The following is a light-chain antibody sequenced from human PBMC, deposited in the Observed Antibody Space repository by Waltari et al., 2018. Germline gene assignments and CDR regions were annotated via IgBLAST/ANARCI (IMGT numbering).Light chain of an antibody. CDR2: DNS. CDR1: KIGSKS. Sequence: SSVVTQPPSVSVAPGQTARITCGGNKIGSKSVHWYQQRPGQAPVLVVYDNSDRPSGSFGGRYGSNFANKAALSIIRGEAGNEDDYYCQVGYDSSDEGVFGGGTKLTVL. V-gene: IGLV3-21*02. CDR3: QVGYDSSDEGV. J-gene: IGLJ2*01.